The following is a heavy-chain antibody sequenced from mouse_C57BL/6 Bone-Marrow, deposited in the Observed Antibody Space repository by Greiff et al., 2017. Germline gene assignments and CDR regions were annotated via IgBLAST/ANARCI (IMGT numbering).Heavy chain of an antibody. CDR3: ARSYYYGSSPAWFAY. D-gene: IGHD1-1*01. Sequence: EVMLVESGGGLVQPGGSLKLSCAASGFTFSDYGMAWVRQAPRKGPEWVAFISNLAYSIYYADTVTGRFTISRENAKNTLYLEMSSLRSGDTAMYYCARSYYYGSSPAWFAYWGQGTLVTVSA. V-gene: IGHV5-15*01. CDR1: GFTFSDYG. J-gene: IGHJ3*01. CDR2: ISNLAYSI.